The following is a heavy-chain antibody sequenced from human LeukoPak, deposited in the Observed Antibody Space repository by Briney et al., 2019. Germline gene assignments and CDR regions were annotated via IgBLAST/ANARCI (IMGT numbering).Heavy chain of an antibody. CDR1: GFTFSSYG. D-gene: IGHD2-15*01. CDR2: IRYDGSNK. V-gene: IGHV3-30*02. CDR3: AKVLSVVVAATLLDY. J-gene: IGHJ4*02. Sequence: QSGGSLRLSCAASGFTFSSYGMHWFRQAPGKGLEWVAFIRYDGSNKYYADSVKGRFTISRDNSKNTLYLQMNILRAEDTAVYYCAKVLSVVVAATLLDYWGQGTLVTVSS.